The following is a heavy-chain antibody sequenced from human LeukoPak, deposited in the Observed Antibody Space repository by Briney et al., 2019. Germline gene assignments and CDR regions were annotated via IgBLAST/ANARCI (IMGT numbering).Heavy chain of an antibody. D-gene: IGHD3-22*01. CDR1: GYTFTGYY. J-gene: IGHJ5*02. V-gene: IGHV1-2*02. CDR3: AKMPDSSGYYYWFDP. Sequence: ASVKVSCKASGYTFTGYYMHWVRQAPGQGLEWMGWINPNSGGTNYAQKFQGRVTMTRDTSISTAYMELSRLRSDDTAVYYCAKMPDSSGYYYWFDPWGQGTLVTVSS. CDR2: INPNSGGT.